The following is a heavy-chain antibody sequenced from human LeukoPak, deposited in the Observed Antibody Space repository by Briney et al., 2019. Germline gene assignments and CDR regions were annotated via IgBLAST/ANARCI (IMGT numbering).Heavy chain of an antibody. V-gene: IGHV4-59*08. CDR2: IPYSGST. Sequence: PSETLSLTCNVSGGSIRSHSWSWIRQPPGQGLACIGYIPYSGSTNYNPSLKSRVTISVDTSRNQFSLKLNSVTAANTAGYYRPVLGQPHSFAISGQPTTVTVAS. CDR1: GGSIRSHS. CDR3: PVLGQPHSFAI. D-gene: IGHD7-27*01. J-gene: IGHJ3*02.